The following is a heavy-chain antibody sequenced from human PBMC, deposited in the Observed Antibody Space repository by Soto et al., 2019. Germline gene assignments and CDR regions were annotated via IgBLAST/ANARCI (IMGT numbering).Heavy chain of an antibody. J-gene: IGHJ6*02. Sequence: ASVKVSCKTSGYTFVDHYLFWVRQAPGQGLEGMGWINPRHGDKKYAQKFQGRVTMIRDTIITTTYMDLSALTSDDTAVYYCARGEGTRIEVMDGWGPGTTVTVSS. CDR1: GYTFVDHY. CDR3: ARGEGTRIEVMDG. CDR2: INPRHGDK. V-gene: IGHV1-2*02.